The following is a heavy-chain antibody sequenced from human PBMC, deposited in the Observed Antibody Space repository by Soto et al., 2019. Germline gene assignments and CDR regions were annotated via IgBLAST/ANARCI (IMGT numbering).Heavy chain of an antibody. CDR3: VREGGSLAFDS. CDR1: GLTFSTDE. J-gene: IGHJ4*02. Sequence: EVQLVASGGGLVPPGGSLRLSCAVSGLTFSTDEMNWVRQAPGQGLEWLAYISYTSSTIKYADSVKGRFAVSRDNAKKSLSLQMNNLGVEDTAVYYCVREGGSLAFDSWGQGTLVTVSS. V-gene: IGHV3-48*03. CDR2: ISYTSSTI. D-gene: IGHD1-1*01.